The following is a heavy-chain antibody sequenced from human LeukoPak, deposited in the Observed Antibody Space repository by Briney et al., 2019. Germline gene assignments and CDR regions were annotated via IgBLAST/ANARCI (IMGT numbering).Heavy chain of an antibody. D-gene: IGHD1-1*01. V-gene: IGHV4-59*01. Sequence: SETLSLTCTVSGGSISSYYWSWIRQPPGKGLEWIGYIYYSGSTNYNPSLKSRVTISVDTSKNQFSLKLSSVTAADTAVYYCARVGGSAEGTDAFDIWGQGTMVTVSS. CDR3: ARVGGSAEGTDAFDI. CDR2: IYYSGST. CDR1: GGSISSYY. J-gene: IGHJ3*02.